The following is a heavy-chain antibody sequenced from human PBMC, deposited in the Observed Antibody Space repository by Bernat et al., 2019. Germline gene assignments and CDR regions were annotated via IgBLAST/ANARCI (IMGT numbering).Heavy chain of an antibody. J-gene: IGHJ4*02. V-gene: IGHV4-59*01. D-gene: IGHD4-11*01. CDR2: IYYGGST. Sequence: QVQLQESGPGLLKPSETLSLSCTVSGDSISGNYWSWIRQSPRKALEWIGYIYYGGSTNYNPSLTSRVTISADTSKNRFSLTLTSVTPADTAMYYCARYRNYNDYWGQGILVTVSS. CDR1: GDSISGNY. CDR3: ARYRNYNDY.